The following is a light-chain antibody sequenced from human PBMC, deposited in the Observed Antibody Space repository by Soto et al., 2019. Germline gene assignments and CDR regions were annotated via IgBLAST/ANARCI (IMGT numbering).Light chain of an antibody. CDR1: ESINNN. V-gene: IGKV3-15*01. CDR2: AAT. J-gene: IGKJ4*01. CDR3: QQHHKWPLT. Sequence: EIVMTQSPATLSVSPGEGATLSCTASESINNNLAWYQQKPGQAPRLLIYAATTRATGFPARFSGSGSGTEFTLTISSLQSEDFEVYYCQQHHKWPLTFGGGTKVDIK.